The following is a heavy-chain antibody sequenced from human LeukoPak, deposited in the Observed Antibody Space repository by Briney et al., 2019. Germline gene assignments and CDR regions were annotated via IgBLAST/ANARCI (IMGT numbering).Heavy chain of an antibody. V-gene: IGHV1-69*01. J-gene: IGHJ3*01. Sequence: ASVKVSCTASGGTFSRYAVGWVRQAPGQGLEWMGGIIPILGTTNLAQKFQGRVTINADESTSTAYMELSSLTSEDTAVYYCARARGTYRSSDAFDFWGQGTMVTVSS. CDR3: ARARGTYRSSDAFDF. CDR1: GGTFSRYA. CDR2: IIPILGTT. D-gene: IGHD3-16*02.